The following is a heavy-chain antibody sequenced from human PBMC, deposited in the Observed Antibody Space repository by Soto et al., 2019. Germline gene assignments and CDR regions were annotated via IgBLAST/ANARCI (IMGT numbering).Heavy chain of an antibody. Sequence: SGTLSLTCTVSGGSISSYCWSWIRQPPGKGLEWIGYIYYSGSTNYNPSLKSRVTISVDTSKNQFSLKLSSVTAADPAVYYCATGIAAAPDFQHWGPGTLVPVSS. D-gene: IGHD6-13*01. CDR3: ATGIAAAPDFQH. V-gene: IGHV4-59*01. CDR2: IYYSGST. J-gene: IGHJ1*01. CDR1: GGSISSYC.